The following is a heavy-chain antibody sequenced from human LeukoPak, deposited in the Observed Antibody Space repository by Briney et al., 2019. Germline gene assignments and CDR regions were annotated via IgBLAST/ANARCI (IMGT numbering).Heavy chain of an antibody. CDR3: AKRGHYSINWYHYFDY. CDR1: GFTFTTYG. J-gene: IGHJ4*02. Sequence: GSLRLSCAASGFTFTTYGLHWVRQAPGKGLEWVAAIASNGGSEYYADSVKGRFTISRDNSKNTLFLQMNSLRPDDTAVYYCAKRGHYSINWYHYFDYWGQGTLVTVSS. V-gene: IGHV3-30*18. D-gene: IGHD6-13*01. CDR2: IASNGGSE.